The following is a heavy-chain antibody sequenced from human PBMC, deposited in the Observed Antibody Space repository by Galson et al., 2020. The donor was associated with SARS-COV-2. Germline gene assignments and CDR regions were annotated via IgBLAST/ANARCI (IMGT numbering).Heavy chain of an antibody. CDR1: GFTFSRYV. J-gene: IGHJ4*02. Sequence: VGSLRLSCASSGFTFSRYVMHWVRQAPGTGLVWLSVVLYDRLNKYYADSVKGRFVISKDNSINTVYLEINGLRAEDTAIYYCARELKEGATDYWGQGTLVTVSS. V-gene: IGHV3-33*01. CDR3: ARELKEGATDY. D-gene: IGHD1-26*01. CDR2: VLYDRLNK.